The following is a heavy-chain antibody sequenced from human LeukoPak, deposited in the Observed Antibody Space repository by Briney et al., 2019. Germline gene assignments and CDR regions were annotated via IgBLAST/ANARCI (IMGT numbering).Heavy chain of an antibody. Sequence: SETLSLTCAVSGGSISSSSNWWSWVRQPPGKGLEWIGEIYHSETANYSPSLKGRVAISMDESKNRFSLNLASVTAADTAMYYCAKGFCSSASYHFFDYWGQGILVTVSS. CDR3: AKGFCSSASYHFFDY. V-gene: IGHV4-4*02. D-gene: IGHD2-2*01. CDR2: IYHSETA. CDR1: GGSISSSSNW. J-gene: IGHJ4*02.